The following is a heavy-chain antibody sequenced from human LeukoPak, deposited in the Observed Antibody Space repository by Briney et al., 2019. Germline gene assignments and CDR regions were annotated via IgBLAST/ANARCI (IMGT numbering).Heavy chain of an antibody. CDR2: IKQDGSER. CDR1: GFTFSSYS. D-gene: IGHD4-17*01. CDR3: ARDQGTTMTSYGFDM. V-gene: IGHV3-7*01. J-gene: IGHJ3*02. Sequence: GGSLRLSCAASGFTFSSYSMNWVRQAPGKGLEWVANIKQDGSERNYGDSVKGRFTISRDNAKKSLYLQMDSLRVEDTAVYYCARDQGTTMTSYGFDMWGRGTMVTVS.